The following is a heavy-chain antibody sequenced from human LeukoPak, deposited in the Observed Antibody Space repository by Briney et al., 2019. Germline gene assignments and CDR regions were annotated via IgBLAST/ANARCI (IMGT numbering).Heavy chain of an antibody. J-gene: IGHJ5*02. CDR3: AGSVTQLGDWFDP. CDR2: IIPIFGTA. V-gene: IGHV1-69*05. D-gene: IGHD4-11*01. CDR1: GGTFSSNA. Sequence: SVKVSRKASGGTFSSNAISWVRQAPGQGLEWMGGIIPIFGTANYAQKFQGRVTITTDESTSTAYMELSSLRSEDTAVYYCAGSVTQLGDWFDPWGQGTLVTVSS.